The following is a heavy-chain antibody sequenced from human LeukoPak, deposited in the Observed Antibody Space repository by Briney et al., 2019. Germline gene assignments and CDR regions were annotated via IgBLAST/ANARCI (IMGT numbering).Heavy chain of an antibody. Sequence: GGSLRLSCAASGFTFSSHGMHWVRQTPGKGLEWVAFIRYDGNHKDYADLVKGRFTISRDNPKNTLYLEMNSLRAEDTAVYYCAKVGNDYDSSSGDYYFFFDYWGQGTLVTVSS. CDR3: AKVGNDYDSSSGDYYFFFDY. J-gene: IGHJ4*02. CDR1: GFTFSSHG. D-gene: IGHD3-3*01. CDR2: IRYDGNHK. V-gene: IGHV3-30*02.